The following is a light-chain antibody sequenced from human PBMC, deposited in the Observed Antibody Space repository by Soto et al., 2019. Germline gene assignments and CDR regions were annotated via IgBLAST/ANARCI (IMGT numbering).Light chain of an antibody. CDR2: DAS. CDR1: QTVKSSY. V-gene: IGKV3-20*01. J-gene: IGKJ1*01. CDR3: QQYASSPQT. Sequence: EIVLTQSPATLSLSPGERATLSCRASQTVKSSYLAWYQQKPGQAPRLLIYDASTRAAGIPDRFSASGSGTDFTLIISRLEPEDFAVYSCQQYASSPQTFGHGTKVDIK.